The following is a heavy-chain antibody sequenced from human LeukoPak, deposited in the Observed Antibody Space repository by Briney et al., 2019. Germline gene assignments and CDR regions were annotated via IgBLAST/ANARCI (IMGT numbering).Heavy chain of an antibody. CDR1: GGSFSGYY. Sequence: PSETLSLTCAVYGGSFSGYYWSWIRQPPGKGLECVGEINHSGSTNYNPSLKSRVTISVDTSKNQFSLKLSSVTAADTAVYYCARGPYCSGGSCYARTFDYWGQGTLVTVSS. CDR2: INHSGST. D-gene: IGHD2-15*01. J-gene: IGHJ4*02. V-gene: IGHV4-34*01. CDR3: ARGPYCSGGSCYARTFDY.